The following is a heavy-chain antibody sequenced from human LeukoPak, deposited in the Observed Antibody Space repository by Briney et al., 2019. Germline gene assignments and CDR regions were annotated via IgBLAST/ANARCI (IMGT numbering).Heavy chain of an antibody. CDR2: ICHSGKP. J-gene: IGHJ3*01. CDR3: ARVTLTSGAAIDL. Sequence: SQTLSLTCTVSGGSISSDDYYWSWIRQHPGKGLEWIGYICHSGKPYYNPSLNGRIIMSIDTSEKQFSLKLSSVTAADTAMYYCARVTLTSGAAIDLWGQGTVVTVSS. V-gene: IGHV4-31*03. D-gene: IGHD1-14*01. CDR1: GGSISSDDYY.